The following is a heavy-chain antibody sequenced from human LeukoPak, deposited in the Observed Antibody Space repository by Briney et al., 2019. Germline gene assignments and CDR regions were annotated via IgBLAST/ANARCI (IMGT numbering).Heavy chain of an antibody. CDR3: ARRGGYGDSYWYFDL. J-gene: IGHJ2*01. D-gene: IGHD4-17*01. CDR2: INSDGSST. Sequence: RGGSLRLSCAASGFTFSSYWMHWVRQAPGKGLVWVSRINSDGSSTSYADSVKGRLTISRDNAKNSLYLQMNSLRAEDTAVYYCARRGGYGDSYWYFDLWGRGTLVTVSS. V-gene: IGHV3-74*01. CDR1: GFTFSSYW.